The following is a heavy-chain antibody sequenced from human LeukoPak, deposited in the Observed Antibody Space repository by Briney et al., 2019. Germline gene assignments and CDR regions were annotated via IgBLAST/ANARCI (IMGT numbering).Heavy chain of an antibody. CDR3: ASSERAAAADY. J-gene: IGHJ4*02. V-gene: IGHV1-46*01. D-gene: IGHD6-13*01. CDR1: GYTFTSYY. Sequence: ASVKVSCKASGYTFTSYYMHWVRQAPGQGLEWMGIINPSGGSTSYAQKFQGRVTMARDMSTSTVYMELSSLRSEDTAVYYCASSERAAAADYWGQGTLVTVSS. CDR2: INPSGGST.